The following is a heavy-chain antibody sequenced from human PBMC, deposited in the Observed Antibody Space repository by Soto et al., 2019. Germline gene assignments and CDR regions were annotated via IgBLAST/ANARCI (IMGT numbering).Heavy chain of an antibody. CDR2: IRSKAYGGTT. V-gene: IGHV3-49*03. Sequence: SLRLSCAASGFTFGDYAMSWFRQAPGKGLEWVGFIRSKAYGGTTEYAASVKGRFTISRDDSKSIAYLQMNSLKTEDTAVYYCNRDRWEYYYDSSGYYGYFQHWGQGTLVTVSS. CDR1: GFTFGDYA. CDR3: NRDRWEYYYDSSGYYGYFQH. J-gene: IGHJ1*01. D-gene: IGHD3-22*01.